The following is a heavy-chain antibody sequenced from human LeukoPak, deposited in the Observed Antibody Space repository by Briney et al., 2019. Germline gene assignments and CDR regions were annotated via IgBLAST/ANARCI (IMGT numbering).Heavy chain of an antibody. CDR2: IYYSGGT. CDR1: GDSIGRYY. CDR3: ARHNYGDYFPALSLDY. V-gene: IGHV4-59*08. Sequence: SETLSLTCTLSGDSIGRYYWSWIRQPPGKGLEWIGYIYYSGGTNYNPSLKSRVTISVDTSKNQFSLKLRSVTAADTAVYYCARHNYGDYFPALSLDYWGQGTLVTVSS. D-gene: IGHD4-17*01. J-gene: IGHJ4*02.